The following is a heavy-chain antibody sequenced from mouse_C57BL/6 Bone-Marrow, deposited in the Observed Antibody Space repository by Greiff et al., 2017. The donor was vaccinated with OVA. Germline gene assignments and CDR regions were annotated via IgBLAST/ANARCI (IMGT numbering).Heavy chain of an antibody. CDR1: GYTFTDHT. V-gene: IGHV1-78*01. D-gene: IGHD2-4*01. Sequence: VQLQESDAELVKPGASVKISCKVSGYTFTDHTIHWMKQRPEQGLEWIGYIYPRDGSTKYNEKFKGKATLTADKSSSTAYMQLNSLTSEDSAVYFCARGGLRRRAWFAYWGQGTLVTVSA. CDR3: ARGGLRRRAWFAY. J-gene: IGHJ3*01. CDR2: IYPRDGST.